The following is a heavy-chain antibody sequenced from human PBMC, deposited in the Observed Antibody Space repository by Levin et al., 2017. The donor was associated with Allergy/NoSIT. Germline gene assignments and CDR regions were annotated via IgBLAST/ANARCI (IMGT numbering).Heavy chain of an antibody. Sequence: GASVKVSCKASGYTFKNYGISWVRQAPGQGLEWMGWISTHNGNTNYAQSFQGRVTMTTDTSTSTADMELRSLISDATAVYYCARFVVTPVSYFYMDVWGKGTTVTVSS. V-gene: IGHV1-18*01. J-gene: IGHJ6*03. CDR2: ISTHNGNT. CDR1: GYTFKNYG. CDR3: ARFVVTPVSYFYMDV. D-gene: IGHD2-2*01.